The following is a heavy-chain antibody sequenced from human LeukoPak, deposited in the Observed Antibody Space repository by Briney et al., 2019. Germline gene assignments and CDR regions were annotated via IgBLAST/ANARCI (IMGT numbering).Heavy chain of an antibody. Sequence: GGSLRLSCAASRFTFSSYEMNWVRQAPGKGLEWVSYISSSGSTIYYADSVKGRFTISRDSSKNTLFLQMNRLRPEDAAVYYCAKAPVTTCRGAYCYPFDYWGQGTLVTVSS. CDR3: AKAPVTTCRGAYCYPFDY. J-gene: IGHJ4*02. CDR1: RFTFSSYE. D-gene: IGHD2-21*01. CDR2: ISSSGSTI. V-gene: IGHV3-48*03.